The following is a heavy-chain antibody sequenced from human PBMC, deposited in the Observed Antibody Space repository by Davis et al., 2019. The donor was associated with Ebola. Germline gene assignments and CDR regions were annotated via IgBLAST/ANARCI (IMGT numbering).Heavy chain of an antibody. CDR3: ARQGWSGYSLRHWLDP. J-gene: IGHJ5*02. CDR1: AGSIISSSSY. V-gene: IGHV4-39*01. CDR2: IYYSGIT. D-gene: IGHD3-3*01. Sequence: MPSETLSLTCTVAAGSIISSSSYWGWIRQPPRKWLEWIGSIYYSGITYYNPSLKSRVTISVDTSKNQFSLKLRSVTAADTAVYYCARQGWSGYSLRHWLDPWGRGTLVTVSS.